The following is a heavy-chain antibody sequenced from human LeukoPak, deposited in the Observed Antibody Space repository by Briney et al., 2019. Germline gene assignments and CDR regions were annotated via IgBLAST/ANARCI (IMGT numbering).Heavy chain of an antibody. J-gene: IGHJ5*02. D-gene: IGHD6-25*01. V-gene: IGHV1-18*04. CDR3: ARGDSSGLGLDYFDP. CDR2: ISEYNGKT. CDR1: GYTFSSYG. Sequence: ASVKVSCRASGYTFSSYGVHWVRQAPGQGLEWMGGISEYNGKTKFAGSLQGRVTMTTDTSTRTSYMELTNLKSNDTAIYYCARGDSSGLGLDYFDPWGQGSLVTVSS.